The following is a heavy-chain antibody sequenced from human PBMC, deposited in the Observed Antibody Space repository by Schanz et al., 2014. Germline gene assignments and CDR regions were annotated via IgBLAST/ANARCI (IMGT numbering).Heavy chain of an antibody. CDR1: GFNFTGYV. J-gene: IGHJ4*02. D-gene: IGHD6-13*01. CDR3: AKDLAAVGVFDY. V-gene: IGHV3-23*04. Sequence: EVQLVESGGGLVKPGGSLRLSCAASGFNFTGYVMTWVRQAPGKGLEWVSALTGSGTTTYYADSVKGRFTISRDNSKNTLDLQMNSLRAEDTAIYYCAKDLAAVGVFDYWGQGSLVTVSP. CDR2: LTGSGTTT.